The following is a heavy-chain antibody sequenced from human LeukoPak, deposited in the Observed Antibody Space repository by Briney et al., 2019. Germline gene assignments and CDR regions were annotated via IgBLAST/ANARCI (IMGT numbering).Heavy chain of an antibody. CDR3: ARDPPSYYDSSGYYFDY. D-gene: IGHD3-22*01. J-gene: IGHJ4*02. CDR1: GLTFRSWC. V-gene: IGHV3-7*01. Sequence: GVTLRLLRGSSGLTFRSWCKSCAPRAPRKAREDGVNIKKDGSEKYYVDSVKGRFTISRDNAKNSLYLQMNSLRAEDTAVYYCARDPPSYYDSSGYYFDYWGQGTLVTVSS. CDR2: IKKDGSEK.